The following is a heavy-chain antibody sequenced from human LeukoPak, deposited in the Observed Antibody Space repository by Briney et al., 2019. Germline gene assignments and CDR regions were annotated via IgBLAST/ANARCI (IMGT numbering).Heavy chain of an antibody. D-gene: IGHD1-14*01. J-gene: IGHJ6*03. CDR3: ARGAADRRNYYYYIDV. CDR1: GGSFSDYY. CDR2: INHTGTT. Sequence: SETLSLTCAVYGGSFSDYYWNWIRQSPGKGLEWIGEINHTGTTNYNPSLKSPVTISVDTSKNQFSLRLSSVTAADTAAYYCARGAADRRNYYYYIDVWGKGTTVTVSS. V-gene: IGHV4-34*01.